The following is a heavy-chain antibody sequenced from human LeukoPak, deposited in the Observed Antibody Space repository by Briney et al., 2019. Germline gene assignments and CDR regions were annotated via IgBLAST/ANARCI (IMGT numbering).Heavy chain of an antibody. CDR2: IIYSGST. Sequence: SETLSLTCTVSGGSINNYYWSWIRQPPGKGLEWIGYIIYSGSTNYNPSLKSRVTISVDTSKNHFSLKLSSVTAADTAVYYCARDGGLELPLGWFDPWGQGTLVIVSS. J-gene: IGHJ5*02. D-gene: IGHD1-7*01. CDR3: ARDGGLELPLGWFDP. V-gene: IGHV4-59*12. CDR1: GGSINNYY.